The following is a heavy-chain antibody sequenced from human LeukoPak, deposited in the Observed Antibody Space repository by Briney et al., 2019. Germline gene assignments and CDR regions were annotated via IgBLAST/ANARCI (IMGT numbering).Heavy chain of an antibody. Sequence: PSETLSLTCTVSGGSISSGGYYWSWIRQHPGKGLEWIGYIYYSGSTYYNPSLKGRVTISVDTSKNQFSLKLSSVTAADTAVYYCARAVVGATQDFDYWGQGTLVTVSS. CDR2: IYYSGST. CDR1: GGSISSGGYY. D-gene: IGHD1-26*01. CDR3: ARAVVGATQDFDY. J-gene: IGHJ4*02. V-gene: IGHV4-31*03.